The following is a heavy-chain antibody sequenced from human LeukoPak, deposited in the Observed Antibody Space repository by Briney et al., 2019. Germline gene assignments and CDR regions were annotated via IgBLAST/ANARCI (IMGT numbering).Heavy chain of an antibody. J-gene: IGHJ4*02. CDR2: ITGSGGFT. Sequence: RGSLRLSCAASGFPFSTYAMNWVRQAPGKGLEWVSVITGSGGFTQYADSVKGRFTISRDNSKNTVYLQMNSLRVEDTALYYCVRSLDYWGQGTLVTVSS. V-gene: IGHV3-23*01. CDR3: VRSLDY. CDR1: GFPFSTYA.